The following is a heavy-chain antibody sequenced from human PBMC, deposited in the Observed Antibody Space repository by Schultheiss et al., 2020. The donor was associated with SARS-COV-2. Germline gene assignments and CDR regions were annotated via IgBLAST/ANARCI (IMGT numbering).Heavy chain of an antibody. CDR1: GYSISSGYY. D-gene: IGHD2-15*01. CDR3: ARGDILVAVVDY. J-gene: IGHJ4*02. Sequence: SETLSLTCAVSGYSISSGYYWGWIRQPPGKGLEWIGSIYHSGSTYYNPSLKSRVTISVDTSKNQFSLKLSSVTAADTAVYYCARGDILVAVVDYWGQGTLVTVSS. CDR2: IYHSGST. V-gene: IGHV4-38-2*01.